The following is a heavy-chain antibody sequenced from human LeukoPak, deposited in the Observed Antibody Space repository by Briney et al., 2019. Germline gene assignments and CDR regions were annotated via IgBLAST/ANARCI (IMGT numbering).Heavy chain of an antibody. J-gene: IGHJ4*02. Sequence: ASVKVSCKASGYTFTGYYMHWVRQAPGQGLEWMGWINPNSGGTNYAQKFQGRVTMTRDTSISTAYMELSRLRSDDTAVYYCVRGTYSSSWYSFWGQGTLVTVSS. CDR3: VRGTYSSSWYSF. V-gene: IGHV1-2*02. CDR2: INPNSGGT. CDR1: GYTFTGYY. D-gene: IGHD6-13*01.